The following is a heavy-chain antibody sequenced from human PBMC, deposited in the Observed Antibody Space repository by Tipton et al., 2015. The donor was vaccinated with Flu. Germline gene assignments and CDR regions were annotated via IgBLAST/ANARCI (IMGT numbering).Heavy chain of an antibody. D-gene: IGHD1-26*01. CDR1: GFTFSSYW. V-gene: IGHV3-7*01. CDR2: IKQDGSEK. CDR3: ARDMYSPYSGSYFDY. J-gene: IGHJ4*02. Sequence: SLILSCAASGFTFSSYWMSWVRQAPGKGLEWVANIKQDGSEKYYVDSVKGRFTISRDNAKNSLYLQMNSLRAEDTAVYYCARDMYSPYSGSYFDYWGQGTLVTVSS.